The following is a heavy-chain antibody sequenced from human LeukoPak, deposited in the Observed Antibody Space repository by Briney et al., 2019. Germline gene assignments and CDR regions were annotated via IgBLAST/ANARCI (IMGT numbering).Heavy chain of an antibody. CDR1: GFTFSAFA. Sequence: GGSLRLSCAASGFTFSAFAMTWVRQTPEKGLEWVSSITGNHRSRYNTDSVQGRFTISRDNSKNTMYLQMNSLRADDTAIYYCTKDPNGDYVGAFAPWGQGTLVTVSS. J-gene: IGHJ5*02. D-gene: IGHD4-17*01. CDR3: TKDPNGDYVGAFAP. V-gene: IGHV3-23*01. CDR2: ITGNHRSR.